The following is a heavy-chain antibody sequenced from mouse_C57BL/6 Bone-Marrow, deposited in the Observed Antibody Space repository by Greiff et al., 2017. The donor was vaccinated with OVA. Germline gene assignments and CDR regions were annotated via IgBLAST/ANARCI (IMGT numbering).Heavy chain of an antibody. CDR1: GYTFTSYG. CDR2: IYPRCGNT. Sequence: QVQLQESGAELARPGASVKLSCKASGYTFTSYGISWVKQRPGQGLEWIGEIYPRCGNTYYNEKFKGKATLTADKSSSTAYMELHSLTSEDSAVYFCARRWLRYYYAMDYWGQGTSVTVSS. CDR3: ARRWLRYYYAMDY. V-gene: IGHV1-81*01. D-gene: IGHD2-2*01. J-gene: IGHJ4*01.